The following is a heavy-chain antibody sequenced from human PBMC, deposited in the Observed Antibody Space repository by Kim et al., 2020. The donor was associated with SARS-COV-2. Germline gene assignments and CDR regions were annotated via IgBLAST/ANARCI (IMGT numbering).Heavy chain of an antibody. CDR2: DT. V-gene: IGHV5-51*01. Sequence: DTRYSPSFQGQVTISADKSISTAYLQWSSLKASDTAMYYCARQLDSSGWIWGQGTLVTVSS. J-gene: IGHJ4*02. D-gene: IGHD6-19*01. CDR3: ARQLDSSGWI.